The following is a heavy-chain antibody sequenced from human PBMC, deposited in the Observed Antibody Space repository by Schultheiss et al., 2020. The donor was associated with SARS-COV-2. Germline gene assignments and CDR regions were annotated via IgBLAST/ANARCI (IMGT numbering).Heavy chain of an antibody. CDR1: GYTFTGYY. CDR3: AREWGGGTFAY. D-gene: IGHD1-1*01. CDR2: INPNSGGT. Sequence: ASVKVSCKASGYTFTGYYMHWVRQAPGQGLEWMGWINPNSGGTNYAQKFQGRVTMTRDTSISTAYMELRSLRSDDTAVYYCAREWGGGTFAYWGQGTLVTVSS. V-gene: IGHV1-2*02. J-gene: IGHJ4*02.